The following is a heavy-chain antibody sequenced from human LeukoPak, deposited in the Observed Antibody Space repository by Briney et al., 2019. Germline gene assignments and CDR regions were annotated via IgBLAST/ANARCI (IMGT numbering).Heavy chain of an antibody. Sequence: GGSLRLSCSVSGFPFSIYGMHWVRQAAGKGLEGAAFIRYDGSDKYYADSVKGRFTISRDNSKNTLYLQMNSLRPEDTAVYYCAKDIYIRGWEIYYLDSWGQGALVTVSS. CDR2: IRYDGSDK. CDR3: AKDIYIRGWEIYYLDS. V-gene: IGHV3-30*02. D-gene: IGHD6-19*01. J-gene: IGHJ4*02. CDR1: GFPFSIYG.